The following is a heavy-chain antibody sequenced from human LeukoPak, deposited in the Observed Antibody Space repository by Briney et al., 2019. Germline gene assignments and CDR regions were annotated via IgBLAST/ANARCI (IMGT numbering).Heavy chain of an antibody. CDR3: AREGVEGEWPTHAFDI. D-gene: IGHD3-3*01. V-gene: IGHV3-33*08. Sequence: PGGSLRLSCAASGFTFSSYGMHWVRQAPGKGLEWVAITWYDGTNTYYADSVRGRFTISRGNSKNTLSLQMNSLRAEDTAVYYCAREGVEGEWPTHAFDIWGQGTVVTVS. J-gene: IGHJ3*02. CDR2: TWYDGTNT. CDR1: GFTFSSYG.